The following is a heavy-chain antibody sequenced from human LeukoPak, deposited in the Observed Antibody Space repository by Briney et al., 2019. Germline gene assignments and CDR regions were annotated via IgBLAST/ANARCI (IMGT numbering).Heavy chain of an antibody. Sequence: GGSLRLSCAASGFTFRTYGMHWVRQAPGKGLEWVTFIRYDGSDKFYADSVRGRFTISRDNSRNTLFLQLNSLRVEDTAVYYCAKRADYYDSSRALYDAFDLWGQGTMVTVSS. CDR1: GFTFRTYG. J-gene: IGHJ3*01. D-gene: IGHD3-16*01. V-gene: IGHV3-30*02. CDR3: AKRADYYDSSRALYDAFDL. CDR2: IRYDGSDK.